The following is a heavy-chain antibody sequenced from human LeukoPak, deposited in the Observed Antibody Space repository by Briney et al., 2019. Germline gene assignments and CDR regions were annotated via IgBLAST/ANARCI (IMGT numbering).Heavy chain of an antibody. CDR1: RFTFNSYS. J-gene: IGHJ4*02. D-gene: IGHD1-26*01. CDR2: ISSSSSSI. Sequence: TGGSLRLSCAASRFTFNSYSMNWVRQAPGKGLEWVSYISSSSSSIYYADSVKGRFTISRDNAKNSLYLQMNSLRAEDTAVYYCAREVGSYYPYFDYWGQGTLVTVSS. CDR3: AREVGSYYPYFDY. V-gene: IGHV3-48*01.